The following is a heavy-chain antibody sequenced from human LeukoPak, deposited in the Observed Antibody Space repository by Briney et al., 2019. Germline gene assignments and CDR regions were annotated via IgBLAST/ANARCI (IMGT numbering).Heavy chain of an antibody. CDR1: GYTFGTHW. CDR2: INPSGDFR. D-gene: IGHD1-26*01. CDR3: ARDYSGQWEQLTGWWIDP. Sequence: GASVKISCKPSGYTFGTHWMHWVRQAPGQGLEWMAIINPSGDFRSYAQKFQGRVTVTRDMSTRTVYMELSDLRPEDTALYYCARDYSGQWEQLTGWWIDPWGQGTLVIVSS. V-gene: IGHV1-46*01. J-gene: IGHJ5*02.